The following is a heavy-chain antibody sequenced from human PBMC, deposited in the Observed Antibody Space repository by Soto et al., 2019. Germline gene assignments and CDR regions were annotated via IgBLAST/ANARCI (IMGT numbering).Heavy chain of an antibody. J-gene: IGHJ4*02. CDR3: ARNYYDSSGGFDY. D-gene: IGHD3-22*01. Sequence: GGSLRLSCAASGFTVSSYYMSWVRQAPGKGLEWVSYSGGSTYYADSVKGRFTISRDNSKNTLYLQMNSLRAEDTAVYYCARNYYDSSGGFDYWGQGT. CDR1: GFTVSSYY. V-gene: IGHV3-53*01. CDR2: SGGST.